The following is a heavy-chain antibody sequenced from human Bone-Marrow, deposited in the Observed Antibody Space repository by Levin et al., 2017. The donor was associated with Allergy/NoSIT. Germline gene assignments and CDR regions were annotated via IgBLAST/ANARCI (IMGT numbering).Heavy chain of an antibody. Sequence: GESLKISCKASGYTFTSYDINWVRQATGQGLEWMGWMNPNSGNTGYAQKFQGRVTMTRNTSISTAYMELSSLRSEDTAVYYCARESRAEDHASITIFGVVTLPAHYDDGMDVWGQGTTVTVSS. CDR1: GYTFTSYD. D-gene: IGHD3-3*01. CDR2: MNPNSGNT. V-gene: IGHV1-8*01. J-gene: IGHJ6*02. CDR3: ARESRAEDHASITIFGVVTLPAHYDDGMDV.